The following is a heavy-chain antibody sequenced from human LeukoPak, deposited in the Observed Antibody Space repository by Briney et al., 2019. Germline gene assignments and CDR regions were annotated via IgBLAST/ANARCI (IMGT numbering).Heavy chain of an antibody. Sequence: SETLSLTCTVSGGSISSYYWSWIRQPPGQGLEWIGYIYYSGSTNYNPSLKSRVTISVDTSKNQFSLKLSSVTAADTAVYYCARNRGYDFWSGYNALYMDVWGKGTTVTVS. V-gene: IGHV4-59*01. J-gene: IGHJ6*03. CDR1: GGSISSYY. D-gene: IGHD3-3*01. CDR2: IYYSGST. CDR3: ARNRGYDFWSGYNALYMDV.